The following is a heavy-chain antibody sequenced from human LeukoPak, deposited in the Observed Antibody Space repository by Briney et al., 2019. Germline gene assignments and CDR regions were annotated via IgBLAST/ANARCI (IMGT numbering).Heavy chain of an antibody. D-gene: IGHD4-17*01. CDR3: ARSDADGWDY. J-gene: IGHJ4*02. V-gene: IGHV4-34*01. CDR1: GGSFSGYY. Sequence: PSETLSLTCAVYGGSFSGYYWSWIRQPPGKGLEWIGEINHRGSTNYNPSLESRVTISVDTSKNQFSLKVNSVTAADTAVYYCARSDADGWDYWGQGTLVTVSS. CDR2: INHRGST.